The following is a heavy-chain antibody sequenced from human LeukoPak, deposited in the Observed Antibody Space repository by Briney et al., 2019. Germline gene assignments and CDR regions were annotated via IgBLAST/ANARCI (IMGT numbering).Heavy chain of an antibody. CDR1: GGSFSGYY. CDR3: ARPHIYDFWSGYSNWFDP. D-gene: IGHD3-3*01. Sequence: SETLSLTCAVYGGSFSGYYWSWIRQPPGKGLEWIGEISHSGSTNYNPSLKSRVTISVDTSKNQFSLKLSSVTAADTAVYYCARPHIYDFWSGYSNWFDPWGQGTLVTVSS. CDR2: ISHSGST. J-gene: IGHJ5*02. V-gene: IGHV4-34*01.